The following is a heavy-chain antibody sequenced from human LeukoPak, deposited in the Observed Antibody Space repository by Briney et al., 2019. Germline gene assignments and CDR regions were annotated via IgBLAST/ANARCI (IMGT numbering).Heavy chain of an antibody. D-gene: IGHD4-11*01. Sequence: SVKVSCKASGGTFSSYAISWVRQAPGQGLEWMGGIIPIFGTASYAQKFQGRVTITADESTSTAYMELSSLRSEDTAVYYCARSTVTTLRTNWFDPWGQGTLVTVSS. CDR2: IIPIFGTA. V-gene: IGHV1-69*13. J-gene: IGHJ5*02. CDR3: ARSTVTTLRTNWFDP. CDR1: GGTFSSYA.